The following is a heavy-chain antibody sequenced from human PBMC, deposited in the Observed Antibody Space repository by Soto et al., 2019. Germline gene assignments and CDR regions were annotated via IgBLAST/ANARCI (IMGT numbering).Heavy chain of an antibody. Sequence: SETLSLTCVVSGGSVSGRNWWSWVRQAPGKGLEWIGEVFHGGDTTYRPSLRSRVTISVDKSKNQFSLNLNSVTAADTAVYYCTRLIYDSRLNYFYFDLWGQGALVTVSS. V-gene: IGHV4-4*02. CDR3: TRLIYDSRLNYFYFDL. D-gene: IGHD3-22*01. CDR1: GGSVSGRNW. CDR2: VFHGGDT. J-gene: IGHJ4*02.